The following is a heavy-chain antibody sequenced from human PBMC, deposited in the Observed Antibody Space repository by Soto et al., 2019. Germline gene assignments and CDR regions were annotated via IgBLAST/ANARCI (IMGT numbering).Heavy chain of an antibody. V-gene: IGHV1-69*13. D-gene: IGHD1-1*01. J-gene: IGHJ4*02. CDR3: ARPRTVATTKGYDY. CDR2: IIPIFGTV. Sequence: PVKVSCKASGGTLSNYPFTRGGQGPGQGLEWMGGIIPIFGTVTYAQKFQGRVTISADESTSTAYMEMSDLTSEDTAVYYCARPRTVATTKGYDYWGQGTLVTV. CDR1: GGTLSNYP.